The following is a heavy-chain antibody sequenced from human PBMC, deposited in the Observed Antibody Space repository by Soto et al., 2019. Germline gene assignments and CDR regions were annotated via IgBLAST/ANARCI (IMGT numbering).Heavy chain of an antibody. CDR3: AREGVMGVGATTINDAFDI. Sequence: SETLSLTCAVYGGSFSGYYWSWIRQPPGKGLEWIGEINHSGSTNYNPSLKSRVTISLDTSKNQFSLKLSSVTAADTAVYYCAREGVMGVGATTINDAFDIWGQGKMVT. D-gene: IGHD1-26*01. CDR1: GGSFSGYY. J-gene: IGHJ3*02. V-gene: IGHV4-34*01. CDR2: INHSGST.